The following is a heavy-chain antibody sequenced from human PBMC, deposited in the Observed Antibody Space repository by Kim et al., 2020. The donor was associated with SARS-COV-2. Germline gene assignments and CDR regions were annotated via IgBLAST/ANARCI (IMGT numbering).Heavy chain of an antibody. CDR1: GGTFSSYA. Sequence: SVKVSCKASGGTFSSYAISWVRQAPGQGLEWIGRIIPILGIANYAQKFQGRVTITADKSTSTAYMELSSLRSEDTAVYYCARGNYYGSGSYYTRGGDWFDPWGQGDLVTVSS. D-gene: IGHD3-10*01. V-gene: IGHV1-69*04. CDR3: ARGNYYGSGSYYTRGGDWFDP. CDR2: IIPILGIA. J-gene: IGHJ5*02.